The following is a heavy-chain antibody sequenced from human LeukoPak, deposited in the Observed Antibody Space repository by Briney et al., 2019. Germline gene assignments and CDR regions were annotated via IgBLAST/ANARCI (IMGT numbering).Heavy chain of an antibody. J-gene: IGHJ4*02. Sequence: DPGGSLRLSCAASGFIFDNYAVGWVRQAPGKGPEWASHISGSGGRTYYADSVKGRFTISRDNSKNTLYLQMDSLRVEDTAICYCAKMEDSLGYYPYFDYWGQGTLVTVSS. CDR3: AKMEDSLGYYPYFDY. V-gene: IGHV3-23*01. CDR1: GFIFDNYA. CDR2: ISGSGGRT. D-gene: IGHD3-22*01.